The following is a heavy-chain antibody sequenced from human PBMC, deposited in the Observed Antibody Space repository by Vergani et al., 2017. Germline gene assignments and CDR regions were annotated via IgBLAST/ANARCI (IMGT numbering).Heavy chain of an antibody. CDR2: INHSGST. J-gene: IGHJ6*03. Sequence: QVQLQQWGAGLLKPSETLSLTCAVYGGSFSGYYWSWIRQPPGKGLEWIGEINHSGSTNYNPSLKTRVTISVDTSKNQFSLKLRALTAADTAVYYCARGFPNRKTRYXYGYVPVLGCYYYCMDVWGKGTTVTVSS. V-gene: IGHV4-34*01. CDR1: GGSFSGYY. CDR3: ARGFPNRKTRYXYGYVPVLGCYYYCMDV. D-gene: IGHD5-18*01.